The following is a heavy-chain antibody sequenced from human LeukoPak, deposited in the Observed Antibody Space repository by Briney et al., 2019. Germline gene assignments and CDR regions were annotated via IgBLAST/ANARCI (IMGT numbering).Heavy chain of an antibody. D-gene: IGHD3/OR15-3a*01. CDR2: IYPGDSDT. CDR1: GYSFTSYW. V-gene: IGHV5-51*01. CDR3: ARRPLDYTAPFDH. Sequence: GESLKTSCKGSGYSFTSYWIGWVRQMPGKGLEWMGIIYPGDSDTRYSPSFQGQVTISADKSISTAYLQWSSLKASDTAMYYCARRPLDYTAPFDHWGQGTLVTVSS. J-gene: IGHJ4*02.